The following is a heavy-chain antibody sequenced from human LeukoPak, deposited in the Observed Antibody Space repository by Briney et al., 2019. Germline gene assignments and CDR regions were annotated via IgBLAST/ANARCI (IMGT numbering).Heavy chain of an antibody. D-gene: IGHD1-26*01. CDR1: GFTFSSYA. CDR3: ASLSGSYYYYYYMDV. Sequence: GGSLRLSCAASGFTFSSYAMSWVRQAPGKGLEWVSAISGSGGSTYYADSVKGRFTISRDNSKNTLYLQMNSLRAEDTAVYYCASLSGSYYYYYYMDVWGKGTTVTVSS. V-gene: IGHV3-23*01. CDR2: ISGSGGST. J-gene: IGHJ6*03.